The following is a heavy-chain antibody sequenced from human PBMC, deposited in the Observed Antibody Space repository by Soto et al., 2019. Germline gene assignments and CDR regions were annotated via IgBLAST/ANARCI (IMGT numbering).Heavy chain of an antibody. CDR3: ARDTGRASADL. Sequence: EVQLAESGGDLVQPGGSLRLSCVGSGFTFSYYEMNWVRQAPGKGLERVAFISHTDRLTHYPDSVKGRFTISRENAKNSLYLEMTNLRVEDTAVYYCARDTGRASADLWGQGTLVSVSS. CDR1: GFTFSYYE. CDR2: ISHTDRLT. D-gene: IGHD6-13*01. J-gene: IGHJ5*02. V-gene: IGHV3-48*03.